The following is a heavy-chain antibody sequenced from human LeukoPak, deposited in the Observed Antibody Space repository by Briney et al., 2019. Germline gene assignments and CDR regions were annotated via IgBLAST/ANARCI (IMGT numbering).Heavy chain of an antibody. V-gene: IGHV4-4*07. Sequence: SETLSLTCTVSGGSISSYYWNWIRQPAGKGLEWIGRIYTSGSNNYNPSLKSRVTMSVDTSKNQFSLKLSSVTAADTAVYYCARGEYSSSSSFDYWGQGTLVTVSS. J-gene: IGHJ4*02. CDR2: IYTSGSN. D-gene: IGHD6-6*01. CDR1: GGSISSYY. CDR3: ARGEYSSSSSFDY.